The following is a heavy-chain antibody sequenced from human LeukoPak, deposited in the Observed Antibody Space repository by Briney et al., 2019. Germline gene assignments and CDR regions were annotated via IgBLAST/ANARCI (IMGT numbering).Heavy chain of an antibody. Sequence: SETLSLTCTVSGGSISSSSYYWGWIRQPPGKGLEWIGSIYYSGSTYYNPSLKSRVTMSVDTSKNEFSLKLSSVTAADTAVYYCARDRYYYDSSGYCRFDYWGQGTLVTVSS. CDR3: ARDRYYYDSSGYCRFDY. CDR2: IYYSGST. CDR1: GGSISSSSYY. D-gene: IGHD3-22*01. J-gene: IGHJ4*02. V-gene: IGHV4-39*07.